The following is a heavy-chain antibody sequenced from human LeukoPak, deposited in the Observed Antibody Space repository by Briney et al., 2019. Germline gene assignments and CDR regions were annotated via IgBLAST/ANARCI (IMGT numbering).Heavy chain of an antibody. V-gene: IGHV3-48*02. Sequence: PGGSLRLPGAASGFTFSNYDLNWLRQVPGKGREGIVYVNRAYVIHYPDSVKGGFTISRDNVKHSLYLQMNRLGDEDTALYYWFRGPGDGYGDGLDYWGQGTLVTVSS. J-gene: IGHJ4*02. CDR1: GFTFSNYD. D-gene: IGHD5-18*01. CDR2: VNRAYVI. CDR3: FRGPGDGYGDGLDY.